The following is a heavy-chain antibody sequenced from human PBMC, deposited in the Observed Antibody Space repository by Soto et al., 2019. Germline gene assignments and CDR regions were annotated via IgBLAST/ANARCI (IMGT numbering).Heavy chain of an antibody. D-gene: IGHD2-2*01. CDR3: ASNLLGYCSSTSCYELRN. J-gene: IGHJ4*02. CDR2: ISAYNGNT. Sequence: ASVKVSCKASGYTFTSYGISWVRQAPGQGLEWMGWISAYNGNTNYAQKLQGRVTMTTDTSTSTAYMELRSLRSDDTAAYYCASNLLGYCSSTSCYELRNWGQGTLVTVSS. V-gene: IGHV1-18*01. CDR1: GYTFTSYG.